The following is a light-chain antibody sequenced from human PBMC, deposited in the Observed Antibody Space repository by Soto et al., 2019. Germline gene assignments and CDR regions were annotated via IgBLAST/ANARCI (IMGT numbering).Light chain of an antibody. CDR1: SSKIGAGYD. V-gene: IGLV1-40*01. Sequence: QSVLTQPPSVSGAPGQRVTISCTGSSSKIGAGYDVHWYQQLPETAPKLLIYGNSNRPSGVPDRFSGSKSGTSASLAITGLQAEDEADYYCQSYDSSLSGFFVFGTGTKVTVL. J-gene: IGLJ1*01. CDR2: GNS. CDR3: QSYDSSLSGFFV.